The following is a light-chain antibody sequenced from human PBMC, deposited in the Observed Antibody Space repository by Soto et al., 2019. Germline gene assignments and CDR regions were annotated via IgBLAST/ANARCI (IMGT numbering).Light chain of an antibody. CDR2: ANN. CDR3: QSYETSLSGWV. Sequence: QSVLTQRPSVSGAPGQRVTISCTGSSSNIGAGYDVHWYQQLPGTAPKLLIYANNNRPSGVPDRFSGSKSGTSASLAITGLQAEDEADYFCQSYETSLSGWVFGGGTKLTVL. CDR1: SSNIGAGYD. J-gene: IGLJ3*02. V-gene: IGLV1-40*01.